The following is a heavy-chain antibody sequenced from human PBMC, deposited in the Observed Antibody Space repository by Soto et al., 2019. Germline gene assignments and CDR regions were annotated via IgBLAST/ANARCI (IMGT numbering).Heavy chain of an antibody. D-gene: IGHD3-10*01. CDR1: GFTFSSYS. CDR3: AREQAGDYIRPFDI. Sequence: PGGSLRLSCAASGFTFSSYSMNWVRQAPGKGLEWVSSISSSSSYIYYADSVKGRFTISRDNAKNSLYLQMNSLRAEDTVVYYCAREQAGDYIRPFDIWGQGAMVTVSS. J-gene: IGHJ3*02. V-gene: IGHV3-21*01. CDR2: ISSSSSYI.